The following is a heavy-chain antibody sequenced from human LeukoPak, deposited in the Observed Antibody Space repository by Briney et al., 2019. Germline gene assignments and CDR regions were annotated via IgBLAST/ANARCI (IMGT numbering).Heavy chain of an antibody. Sequence: PSETLSLTCTVSGGSISSGSYYWSWIRQPAGKGLEWIGRIYTSGSTNYNPSFKSRVTISVDTSKNQFSLKLSSVTAADTAVYYCARELRPASWFDPWSQGTLVTVSS. CDR1: GGSISSGSYY. CDR3: ARELRPASWFDP. V-gene: IGHV4-61*02. J-gene: IGHJ5*02. CDR2: IYTSGST. D-gene: IGHD2-2*01.